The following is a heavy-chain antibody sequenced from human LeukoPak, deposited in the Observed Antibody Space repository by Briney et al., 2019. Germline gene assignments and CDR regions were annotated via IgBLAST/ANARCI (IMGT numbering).Heavy chain of an antibody. CDR2: IRQDGSEK. CDR3: ARIKYNSNWWEAFDV. J-gene: IGHJ3*01. V-gene: IGHV3-7*04. D-gene: IGHD6-13*01. CDR1: GFTFSSYW. Sequence: GGSLRLSCAASGFTFSSYWMNWVRQAPGKGLEWVANIRQDGSEKYYVDSVKGRFTISRDNAKNSLSLQINSLRAEDTAMYYCARIKYNSNWWEAFDVWGQGTMVTVSS.